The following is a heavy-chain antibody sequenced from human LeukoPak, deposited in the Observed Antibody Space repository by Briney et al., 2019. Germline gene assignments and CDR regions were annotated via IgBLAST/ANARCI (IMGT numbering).Heavy chain of an antibody. V-gene: IGHV3-48*03. J-gene: IGHJ4*02. CDR3: ARAHPGDYSDFQFDY. CDR1: GFTFSSYE. Sequence: GGSLRLSCAASGFTFSSYEMNWVRQAPGKGLEWVSYISSSGSTIYYADSVKGRFTISRDNAKNSLYLQMNSLRAEDTAVYYCARAHPGDYSDFQFDYWGQGTLVTVSS. D-gene: IGHD4-11*01. CDR2: ISSSGSTI.